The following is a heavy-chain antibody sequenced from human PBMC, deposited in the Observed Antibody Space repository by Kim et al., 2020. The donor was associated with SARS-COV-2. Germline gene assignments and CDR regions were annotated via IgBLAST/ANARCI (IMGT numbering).Heavy chain of an antibody. CDR3: TRSSPRWFDP. V-gene: IGHV7-4-1*02. CDR2: INTNTGNP. J-gene: IGHJ5*02. Sequence: ASVKVSCKSSGYPFSTHAMNWVRLAPGLGLEWMGWINTNTGNPTYAQGFTGRFVFSLDTSVSTTYLQISSLKTEDTAIYYCTRSSPRWFDPWGQGTQVTV. CDR1: GYPFSTHA.